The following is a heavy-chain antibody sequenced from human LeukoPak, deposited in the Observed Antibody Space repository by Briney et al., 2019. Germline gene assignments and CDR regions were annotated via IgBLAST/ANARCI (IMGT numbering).Heavy chain of an antibody. D-gene: IGHD2-21*01. CDR3: ARDLPYCGGDCYSGYDAFDI. V-gene: IGHV4-59*01. CDR1: GGSISSYY. Sequence: SETLSLTCTVSGGSISSYYWSWSRQPPGKGLEWMGYIYYSGSTNYNPSLKSRVTISVDTSKNQFSLKLSSVTAADTAVYYCARDLPYCGGDCYSGYDAFDIWGQGTMVTVSS. J-gene: IGHJ3*02. CDR2: IYYSGST.